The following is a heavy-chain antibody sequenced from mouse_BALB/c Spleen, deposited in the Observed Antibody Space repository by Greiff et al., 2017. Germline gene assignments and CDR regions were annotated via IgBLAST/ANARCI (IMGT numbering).Heavy chain of an antibody. CDR3: ARGDYYGSSYANYYAMDY. D-gene: IGHD1-1*01. CDR1: GFTFSDYY. Sequence: EVKLVESGGGLVKPGGSLKLSCAASGFTFSDYYMYWVRQTPEKRLEWVATISDGGSYTYYPDSVKGRFTISRDNAKNNLYLQMSSLKSEDTAMYYCARGDYYGSSYANYYAMDYWGQGTSVTVSS. CDR2: ISDGGSYT. V-gene: IGHV5-4*02. J-gene: IGHJ4*01.